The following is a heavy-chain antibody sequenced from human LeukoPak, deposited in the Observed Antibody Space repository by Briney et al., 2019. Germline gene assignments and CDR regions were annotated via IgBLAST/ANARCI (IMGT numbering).Heavy chain of an antibody. CDR2: INHSGST. J-gene: IGHJ4*02. Sequence: SETLSLTCAVYGGSFSGYYWSWIRQPPGKGLEWIGEINHSGSTNYNPSLKSRVTISVDTSKNQFSLKLSSVTAADTAVYYCARSYSSSWYEGGVYYWGQGTLVTVSS. V-gene: IGHV4-34*01. CDR1: GGSFSGYY. D-gene: IGHD6-13*01. CDR3: ARSYSSSWYEGGVYY.